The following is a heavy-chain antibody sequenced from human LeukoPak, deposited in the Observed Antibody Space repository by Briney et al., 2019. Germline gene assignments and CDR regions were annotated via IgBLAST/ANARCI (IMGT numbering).Heavy chain of an antibody. CDR3: ARGTPTPGVDY. J-gene: IGHJ4*02. CDR1: GYSFGISD. D-gene: IGHD1-1*01. V-gene: IGHV7-4-1*02. Sequence: ASVKVSCKASGYSFGISDIDWVRQAPGQGLEWMGNIDTDTGNPKYAPGFTGHFVFSLDTSVSTAYLQINSLRAEDTAVYYCARGTPTPGVDYWGQGTQVTVSS. CDR2: IDTDTGNP.